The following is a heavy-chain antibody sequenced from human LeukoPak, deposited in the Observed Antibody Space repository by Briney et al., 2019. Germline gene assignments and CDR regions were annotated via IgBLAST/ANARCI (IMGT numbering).Heavy chain of an antibody. Sequence: GGFLGLSCAASGFSFSSHWVHWVRQAPGKGLVWVSRISDDGSYTSNVDSVKGRFTISRDNVNNMLYLRMNSLRAEDTAVYYCASFGISWRSSYWGQGTLVTVSS. CDR1: GFSFSSHW. J-gene: IGHJ4*02. D-gene: IGHD2-21*01. CDR2: ISDDGSYT. CDR3: ASFGISWRSSY. V-gene: IGHV3-74*01.